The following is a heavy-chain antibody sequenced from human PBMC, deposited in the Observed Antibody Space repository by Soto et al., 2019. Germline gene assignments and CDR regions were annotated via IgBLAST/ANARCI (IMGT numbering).Heavy chain of an antibody. CDR2: IIPIFGTA. CDR1: GGTFSSYA. Sequence: ASVKVSCKASGGTFSSYAISWVRQAPGQGLEWMGGIIPIFGTANYAQKFQGRVTITADESTSTAYMELSSLRSEDTAVYYCARSRGYDYGDYGGYYYYGMDVWGRGTTVTV. V-gene: IGHV1-69*13. J-gene: IGHJ6*02. D-gene: IGHD4-17*01. CDR3: ARSRGYDYGDYGGYYYYGMDV.